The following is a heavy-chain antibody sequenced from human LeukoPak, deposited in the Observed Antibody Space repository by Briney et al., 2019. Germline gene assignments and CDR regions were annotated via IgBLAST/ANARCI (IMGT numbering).Heavy chain of an antibody. CDR3: ARGNKQWLVPSAARGFDY. CDR2: INHSGST. D-gene: IGHD6-19*01. CDR1: GGSFSGYY. J-gene: IGHJ4*02. Sequence: SETLSLTCAVYGGSFSGYYWSWIRQPPGKGLEWIWEINHSGSTNYNPSLKSRVTISVDTSKNQFSLKLSSVTAADTAVYYCARGNKQWLVPSAARGFDYWGQGTLVTVSS. V-gene: IGHV4-34*01.